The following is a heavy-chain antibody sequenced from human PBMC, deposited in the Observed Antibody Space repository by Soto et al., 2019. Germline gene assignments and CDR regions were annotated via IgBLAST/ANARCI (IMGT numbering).Heavy chain of an antibody. V-gene: IGHV3-43*01. CDR2: ISWDGGST. D-gene: IGHD6-13*01. CDR1: GFTFDDYT. J-gene: IGHJ4*02. Sequence: GGSLRLSCAASGFTFDDYTMHWVRQAPGKGLEWVSLISWDGGSTYYADSVKGRFTISRDNSKNSLYLQMNSLRTEDTALYYCAKDGIAAAGIDYWGQGTLVTVSS. CDR3: AKDGIAAAGIDY.